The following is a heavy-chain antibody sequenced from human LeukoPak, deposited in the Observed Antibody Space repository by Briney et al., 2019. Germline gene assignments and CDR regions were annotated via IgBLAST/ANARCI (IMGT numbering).Heavy chain of an antibody. Sequence: GGSLRLSCEASGFTFSSYWMSWVRQAPGRGLEWVANINEDGSEKYYVESVKGRFTISRDNAKNSLYLQMDSLRAEDMAVYYCARDGPHYDFWSGPAYWGQGTPVTVSS. D-gene: IGHD3-3*01. V-gene: IGHV3-7*05. J-gene: IGHJ4*02. CDR1: GFTFSSYW. CDR2: INEDGSEK. CDR3: ARDGPHYDFWSGPAY.